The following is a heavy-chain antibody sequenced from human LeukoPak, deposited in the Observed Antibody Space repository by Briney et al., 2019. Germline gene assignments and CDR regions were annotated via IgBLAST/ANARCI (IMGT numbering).Heavy chain of an antibody. CDR2: IIPIFGTA. Sequence: GASVKVSCKASGGTFSSYAISWVRQAPGQGLEWMGGIIPIFGTANYAQKFQGRVTITADESTSTAYMELSSLRSEDTAVYYCVRDRLVGHNSPGPNWFDPWGQGTLVTVSS. CDR3: VRDRLVGHNSPGPNWFDP. J-gene: IGHJ5*02. V-gene: IGHV1-69*13. CDR1: GGTFSSYA. D-gene: IGHD1-1*01.